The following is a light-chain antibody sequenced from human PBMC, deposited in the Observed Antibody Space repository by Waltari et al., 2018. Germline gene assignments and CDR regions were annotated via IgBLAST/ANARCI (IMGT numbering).Light chain of an antibody. CDR3: QTGGHGTWV. CDR2: VNSDGSH. V-gene: IGLV4-69*01. J-gene: IGLJ3*02. CDR1: RGPSTNA. Sequence: QLVLTHSPSASASLGPSSMLTCTLTRGPSTNAIAWHQQHPEKGPRYLMKVNSDGSHSNGDKIPDRFSGSSSGAEHYLTISSLQSEDEADYYCQTGGHGTWVFGGGTKLTVL.